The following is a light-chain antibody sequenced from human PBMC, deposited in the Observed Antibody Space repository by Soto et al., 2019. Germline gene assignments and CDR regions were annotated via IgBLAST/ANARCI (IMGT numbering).Light chain of an antibody. CDR2: DVS. CDR1: SSDVGGYNY. J-gene: IGLJ3*02. V-gene: IGLV2-14*01. CDR3: SSYTRGNTWV. Sequence: QSALTQPASVSGSPGQSITISCTGTSSDVGGYNYVSWYQQHPGKAPKLIISDVSNRPSGTSNRFSGSKSGNTASLTISGRQAEDEADYYCSSYTRGNTWVFGGGTKLTVL.